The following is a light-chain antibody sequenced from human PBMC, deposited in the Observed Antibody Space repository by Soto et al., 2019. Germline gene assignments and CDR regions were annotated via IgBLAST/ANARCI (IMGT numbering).Light chain of an antibody. CDR2: FAS. Sequence: DIQMTQSPSSLSASVGDRVTITCRASQAITNDLSWYQQKPGEPPKRLIYFASTLHSGVPSRFSGIGSGTEFTLTISSLQPEDFATYFCLQHNSYPRTFGQGTKVEIK. J-gene: IGKJ1*01. CDR3: LQHNSYPRT. V-gene: IGKV1-17*01. CDR1: QAITND.